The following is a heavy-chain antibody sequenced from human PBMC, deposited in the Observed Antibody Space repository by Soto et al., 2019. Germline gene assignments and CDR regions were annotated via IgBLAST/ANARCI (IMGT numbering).Heavy chain of an antibody. J-gene: IGHJ3*02. CDR3: AKGLFWSGQKNDAFDI. CDR2: ISGSGGST. V-gene: IGHV3-23*01. D-gene: IGHD3-3*01. Sequence: GGSLRLSCAASGFTFSSYAMSWVRQAPGKGLEWVSAISGSGGSTYYADSVKGRFTISRDNSKNTLYLQMNSLRAEDTAVCYCAKGLFWSGQKNDAFDIWGQGTMVTVSS. CDR1: GFTFSSYA.